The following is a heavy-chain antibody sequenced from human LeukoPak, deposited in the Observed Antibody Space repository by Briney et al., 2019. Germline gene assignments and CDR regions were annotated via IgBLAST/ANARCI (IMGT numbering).Heavy chain of an antibody. V-gene: IGHV4-39*01. J-gene: IGHJ4*02. CDR3: ARHYGPVSGGFDYYDSSGYYYY. Sequence: SETLSLTCTVSGGSISSSSYYWGWIRQPPGKGLEWIGSIYYSGSTYYNPSLKSRVTISVDTSKNQFSLKLSSVTAADTAVYCCARHYGPVSGGFDYYDSSGYYYYWGQGTLVTVSS. CDR1: GGSISSSSYY. D-gene: IGHD3-22*01. CDR2: IYYSGST.